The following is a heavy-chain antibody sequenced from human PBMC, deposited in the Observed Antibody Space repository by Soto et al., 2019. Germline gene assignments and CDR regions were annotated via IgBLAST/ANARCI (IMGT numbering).Heavy chain of an antibody. J-gene: IGHJ6*02. Sequence: PVGSLRLSCAASGFTVSSNYMSCVRQAPGKGLEWVSVIYSGGSTYYADSVRGRFTISRDNSKNTLYLQMKSLRAEDTAVYYCARDPPATGHGMDVWGQGTTVTVSS. CDR2: IYSGGST. V-gene: IGHV3-53*01. CDR1: GFTVSSNY. CDR3: ARDPPATGHGMDV.